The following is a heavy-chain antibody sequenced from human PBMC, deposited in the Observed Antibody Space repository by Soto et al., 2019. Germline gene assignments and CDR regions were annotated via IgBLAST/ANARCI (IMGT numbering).Heavy chain of an antibody. D-gene: IGHD1-26*01. Sequence: QVQLQESGPGLVKPSETLSLTCTVSGGSMSSYYWSWIRQPPGQGLEWIGYIYYSGSTNYSPSLKSRVTISLDTSKNQFSLKLSSVTAADTAVYYCARVGPNTHYYYFYGMDVWGQGTTVTVSS. V-gene: IGHV4-59*01. CDR2: IYYSGST. J-gene: IGHJ6*02. CDR3: ARVGPNTHYYYFYGMDV. CDR1: GGSMSSYY.